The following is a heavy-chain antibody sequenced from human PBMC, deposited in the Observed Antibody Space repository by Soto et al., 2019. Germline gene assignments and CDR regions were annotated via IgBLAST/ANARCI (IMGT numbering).Heavy chain of an antibody. D-gene: IGHD1-26*01. J-gene: IGHJ4*02. V-gene: IGHV3-48*02. Sequence: EVQLVESGGGLVQPGGSLRLSCAPSGFTFSMYSMNWVRQAPGKGLEWVSHISGSSATIKYADSVKGRFTISRDNAQNSLYLQMHSLRDEATAVYYCVRDQGGATSYWGQGTLVTVSS. CDR3: VRDQGGATSY. CDR1: GFTFSMYS. CDR2: ISGSSATI.